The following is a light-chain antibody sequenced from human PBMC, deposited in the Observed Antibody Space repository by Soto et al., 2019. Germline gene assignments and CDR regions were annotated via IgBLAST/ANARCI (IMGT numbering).Light chain of an antibody. CDR2: AAS. CDR3: QQTNTFLPLT. Sequence: DIQMTQSPSSVSASVGDSVTITCRASQGISNWLAWYQQQPGQAPKLLIYAASSLQSGVPSRFSGGGAGTHFTLIISSLQPEDFATYYCQQTNTFLPLTFGGGTKVEIK. V-gene: IGKV1-12*01. CDR1: QGISNW. J-gene: IGKJ4*01.